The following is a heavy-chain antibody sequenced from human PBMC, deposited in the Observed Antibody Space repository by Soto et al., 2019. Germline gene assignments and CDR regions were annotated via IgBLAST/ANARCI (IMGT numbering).Heavy chain of an antibody. V-gene: IGHV3-30-3*01. J-gene: IGHJ4*02. CDR2: MSYDGSDK. D-gene: IGHD2-2*01. Sequence: QVQLVESGGGVVQPGRSLRLSCAASGFSFRSYAMHWVRQAPGKGLEWVAVMSYDGSDKDYADSVKGRITISRDNSKNALYLQMSRLRAEDTAVYCCARARLDMPALDYWGQGTLVTVSS. CDR1: GFSFRSYA. CDR3: ARARLDMPALDY.